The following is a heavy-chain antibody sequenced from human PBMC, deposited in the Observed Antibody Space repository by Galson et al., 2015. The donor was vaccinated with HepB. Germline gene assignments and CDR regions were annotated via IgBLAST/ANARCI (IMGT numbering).Heavy chain of an antibody. V-gene: IGHV1-3*01. Sequence: SVKVSCKASGYTFTSYAMHWVRQAPGQRLEWMGWINAGNGNTKYSQKFQGRVTITRDTSASTAYMELSSLRSEDTAVYYCARGSRSWLVEGLLSDFSFDYWGQGTLVTVSS. CDR3: ARGSRSWLVEGLLSDFSFDY. CDR1: GYTFTSYA. J-gene: IGHJ4*02. CDR2: INAGNGNT. D-gene: IGHD6-19*01.